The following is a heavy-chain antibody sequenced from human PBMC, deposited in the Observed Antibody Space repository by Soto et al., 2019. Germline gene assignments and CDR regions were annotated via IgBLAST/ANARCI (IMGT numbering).Heavy chain of an antibody. V-gene: IGHV4-39*07. Sequence: SETLSLTCTVSGGSVSSSSYYWGWVRQPPGKGLEWIGSVYYSGSTYYNPSLKSRVTISVDTSKNQFSLKLSSVTAADTAVYYCARASYSSGWTNWFDPWGQGTLVTVSS. CDR3: ARASYSSGWTNWFDP. CDR1: GGSVSSSSYY. J-gene: IGHJ5*02. CDR2: VYYSGST. D-gene: IGHD6-19*01.